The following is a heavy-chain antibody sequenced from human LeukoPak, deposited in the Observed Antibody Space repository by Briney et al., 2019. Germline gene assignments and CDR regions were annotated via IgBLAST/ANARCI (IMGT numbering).Heavy chain of an antibody. J-gene: IGHJ4*02. CDR2: IDTSGNT. V-gene: IGHV4-4*07. D-gene: IGHD2-15*01. Sequence: PSETLSLTCTVSGGSISSYYWSWIRQPAGKGLEWIGRIDTSGNTNYKPSLKSRVTISVDTSKNQFSLMLSSVTAADTAVYYCARGFGGQEVYDYWGQGTLVTVSS. CDR1: GGSISSYY. CDR3: ARGFGGQEVYDY.